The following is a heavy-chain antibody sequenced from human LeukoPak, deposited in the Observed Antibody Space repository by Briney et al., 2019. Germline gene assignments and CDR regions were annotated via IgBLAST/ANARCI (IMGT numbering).Heavy chain of an antibody. Sequence: PSETLSLTCAVYGGSFSGYYWSWIRQPPGKGLEWIGEINHSGSTNYNPSLKSRVTISVDTSKNQFSLKLSSVTAADTAVYYCARVSPSHYYMDVWGKGTTVTISS. CDR2: INHSGST. D-gene: IGHD3-3*02. CDR3: ARVSPSHYYMDV. J-gene: IGHJ6*03. V-gene: IGHV4-34*01. CDR1: GGSFSGYY.